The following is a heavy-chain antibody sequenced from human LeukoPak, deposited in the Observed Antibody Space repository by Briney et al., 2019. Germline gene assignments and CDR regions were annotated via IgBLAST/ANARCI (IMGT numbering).Heavy chain of an antibody. CDR2: IIPSGGST. CDR1: GGTFSSYA. V-gene: IGHV1-46*01. D-gene: IGHD3-22*01. Sequence: GASVKVSCKASGGTFSSYAISWVRQAPGQGLEWMGIIIPSGGSTSYAQKFQGRVTMTRDTSTSTGYMELSSLRSEDTAVYYCARDLYYYDSSELQNDYWGQGTLVTVSS. J-gene: IGHJ4*02. CDR3: ARDLYYYDSSELQNDY.